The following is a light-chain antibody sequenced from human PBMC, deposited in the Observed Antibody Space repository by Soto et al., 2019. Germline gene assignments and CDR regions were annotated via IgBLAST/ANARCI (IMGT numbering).Light chain of an antibody. CDR3: QQRSNWSPLT. J-gene: IGKJ4*01. CDR2: DAS. Sequence: EIVLTQSPATLSLSPGERATLSGRASQSVSSYLAWYQQKAGQAPRLLIYDASNRATGIPARFSGSGSGTDFTLTISSLEPEDFAVYYCQQRSNWSPLTFGGGTKVEIK. CDR1: QSVSSY. V-gene: IGKV3-11*01.